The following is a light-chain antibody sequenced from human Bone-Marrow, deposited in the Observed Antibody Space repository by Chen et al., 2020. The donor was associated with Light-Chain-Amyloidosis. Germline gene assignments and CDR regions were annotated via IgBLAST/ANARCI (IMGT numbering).Light chain of an antibody. CDR1: SSDVGGDNH. V-gene: IGLV2-14*01. Sequence: QSALTQPASVSGSPGQSITISSTGTSSDVGGDNHVSWYQQHPDKAPKLMIYEVTNRPSWVPDRFSGSKSDNTASLTISGLQTEDEADYLCSSYTITNTLVFGSGTRVTVL. CDR3: SSYTITNTLV. CDR2: EVT. J-gene: IGLJ1*01.